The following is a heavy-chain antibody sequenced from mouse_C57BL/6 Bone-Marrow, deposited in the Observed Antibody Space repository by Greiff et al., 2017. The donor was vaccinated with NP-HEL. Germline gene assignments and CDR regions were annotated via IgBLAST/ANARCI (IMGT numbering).Heavy chain of an antibody. CDR2: IHPNSGST. J-gene: IGHJ3*01. D-gene: IGHD2-3*01. CDR3: ARSVYDHPWFAY. V-gene: IGHV1-64*01. Sequence: QVQLQQPGAELVKPGASVKLSCKASGYTFTSYWMHWVKQRPGQGLEWIGMIHPNSGSTYYNAKFKSKATLTVDKSSSTAYMQLSSLTSEDSAVYYCARSVYDHPWFAYWGQGTPVTVSA. CDR1: GYTFTSYW.